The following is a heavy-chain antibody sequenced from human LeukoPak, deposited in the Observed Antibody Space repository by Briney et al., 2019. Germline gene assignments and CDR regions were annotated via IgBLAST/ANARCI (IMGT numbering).Heavy chain of an antibody. V-gene: IGHV1-2*02. Sequence: ASVKVSCKASGYTFTGYYMHWVRQAPGQGLEWMGWINPNSGGTKYAQKFQGRVTMTRDTSISTACMELSRLRSDDTAVYYCAREYSGYDLREAFDIWGQGTMVTVSS. J-gene: IGHJ3*02. CDR3: AREYSGYDLREAFDI. CDR2: INPNSGGT. CDR1: GYTFTGYY. D-gene: IGHD5-12*01.